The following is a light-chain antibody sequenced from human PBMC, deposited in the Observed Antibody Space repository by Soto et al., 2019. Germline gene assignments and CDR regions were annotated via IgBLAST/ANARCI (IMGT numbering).Light chain of an antibody. CDR3: SSYTTSNTRQIV. J-gene: IGLJ1*01. CDR2: DVS. CDR1: SSDVGGYNY. Sequence: QSVLTQPASVSGFPGQSITISCTGTSSDVGGYNYVSWYQQHPGKAPKFMIYDVSNRPSGVSNRFSGSKSGNTASLTISGLQAEDEADYYCSSYTTSNTRQIVFGTGTKAPS. V-gene: IGLV2-14*01.